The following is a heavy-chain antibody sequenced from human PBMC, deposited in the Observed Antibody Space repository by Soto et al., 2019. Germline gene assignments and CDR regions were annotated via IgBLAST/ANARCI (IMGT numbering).Heavy chain of an antibody. V-gene: IGHV3-23*01. J-gene: IGHJ4*02. CDR2: ISGRGDNT. D-gene: IGHD6-6*01. CDR3: AKRSSSSTFDY. Sequence: PGGTLRLSCAPSGFTFSNYAMSWVRQTPGKGLEWVSAISGRGDNTYYADSVRGRFTISRDNSKNTLYLQMNSLRAEDTAVYYCAKRSSSSTFDYWGQGT. CDR1: GFTFSNYA.